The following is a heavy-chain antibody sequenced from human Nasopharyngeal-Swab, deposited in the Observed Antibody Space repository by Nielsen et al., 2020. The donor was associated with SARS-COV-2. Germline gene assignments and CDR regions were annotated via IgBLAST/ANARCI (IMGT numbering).Heavy chain of an antibody. Sequence: GESLKISCAASGFTFSSYGMHWVRQAPGKGLEWVSAISGSGGSTYYADSVKGRFTISRDNSKNTLYLQMNSLRAEDTAVYYCAKDLSVEAEYYFDYWGQGTLVTVSS. V-gene: IGHV3-23*01. CDR1: GFTFSSYG. J-gene: IGHJ4*02. CDR2: ISGSGGST. CDR3: AKDLSVEAEYYFDY.